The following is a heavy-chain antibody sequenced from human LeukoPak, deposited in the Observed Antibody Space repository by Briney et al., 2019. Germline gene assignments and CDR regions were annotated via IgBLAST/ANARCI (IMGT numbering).Heavy chain of an antibody. J-gene: IGHJ4*02. CDR3: ARALNPLPGTYYFDY. CDR1: GASINSYY. CDR2: IYISGST. Sequence: PSETLSLTCTVSGASINSYYWSWIRQPPGKGLEWMGRIYISGSTNYNSSLQSRVTISVDTSTNQFSLKLTSVTAADTAVYYCARALNPLPGTYYFDYWGQGNLVTVSS. V-gene: IGHV4-4*07. D-gene: IGHD2-15*01.